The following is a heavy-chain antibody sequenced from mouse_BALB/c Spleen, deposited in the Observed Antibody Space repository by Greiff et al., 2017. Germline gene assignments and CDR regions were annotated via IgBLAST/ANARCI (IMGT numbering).Heavy chain of an antibody. V-gene: IGHV5-6*01. CDR3: ARDRMGGYYAMDY. CDR2: ISSGGSYT. D-gene: IGHD2-14*01. J-gene: IGHJ4*01. CDR1: GFTFSSYG. Sequence: EVHLVESGGDLVKPGGSLKLSCAASGFTFSSYGMSWVRQTPDKRLEWVATISSGGSYTYYPDSVKGRFTISRDNAKNTLYLQMSSLKSEDTAMYYCARDRMGGYYAMDYWGQGTSVTVSS.